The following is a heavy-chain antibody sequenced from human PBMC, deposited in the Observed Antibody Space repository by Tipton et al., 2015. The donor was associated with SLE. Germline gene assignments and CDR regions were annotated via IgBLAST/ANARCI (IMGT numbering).Heavy chain of an antibody. V-gene: IGHV3-11*01. CDR1: GFIFSNYY. J-gene: IGHJ6*02. CDR2: ISSSGTRI. CDR3: RLVVRYQDSLKQYSYEMDV. Sequence: GSLRLSCEASGFIFSNYYMSWIRQAPGKVLEWVSHISSSGTRISYAESVEGRFTISRDNAKNSLYLQMNSLRAEDTAVYYCRLVVRYQDSLKQYSYEMDVWGQGTTVTASS. D-gene: IGHD2-21*01.